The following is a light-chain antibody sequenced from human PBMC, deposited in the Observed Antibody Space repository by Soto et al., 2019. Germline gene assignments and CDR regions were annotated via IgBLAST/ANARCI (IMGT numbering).Light chain of an antibody. Sequence: EIVMTQSPATLSVSPGEGATLSCKASQSIDTNLGWYQQKPGQVPRLLIYDASLRATGIPARFTGSGSGTDFTLTISSLEPEDFAVYYCQQYNNWPLTFGGGTKVDIK. V-gene: IGKV3D-15*01. J-gene: IGKJ4*01. CDR3: QQYNNWPLT. CDR1: QSIDTN. CDR2: DAS.